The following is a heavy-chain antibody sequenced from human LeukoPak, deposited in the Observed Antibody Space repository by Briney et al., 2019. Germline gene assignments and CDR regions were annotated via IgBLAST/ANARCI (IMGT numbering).Heavy chain of an antibody. D-gene: IGHD4-23*01. Sequence: GGSLRLSCAASGFTFSSSAMNWVRQAPGKGLEWVSYISSGTSTIYYADSVKGRFTISRDNAKNSLYLQMNSLRAEDTAVYYCARDVTYYGGDWFDPWGQGTLVAVSS. CDR2: ISSGTSTI. CDR3: ARDVTYYGGDWFDP. J-gene: IGHJ5*02. CDR1: GFTFSSSA. V-gene: IGHV3-48*04.